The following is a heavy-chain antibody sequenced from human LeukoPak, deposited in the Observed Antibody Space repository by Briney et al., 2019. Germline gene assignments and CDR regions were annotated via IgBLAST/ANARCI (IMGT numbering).Heavy chain of an antibody. V-gene: IGHV4-34*01. J-gene: IGHJ1*01. D-gene: IGHD6-13*01. CDR3: ARGPLAAAGILDRAEYFQH. CDR1: GGSFSGYY. Sequence: SETLSLTCAVYGGSFSGYYWSWIRQPPGKGLEWIGEINHSGSTNYNPSLKSRVTISVDTSKNQFPLKLSSVTAADTAVYYCARGPLAAAGILDRAEYFQHWGQGTLVTVSS. CDR2: INHSGST.